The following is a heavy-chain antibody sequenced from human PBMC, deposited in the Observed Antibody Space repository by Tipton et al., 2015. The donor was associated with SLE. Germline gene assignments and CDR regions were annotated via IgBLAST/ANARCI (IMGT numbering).Heavy chain of an antibody. CDR1: GFTFDDYA. CDR2: ISWNSGSI. J-gene: IGHJ3*02. V-gene: IGHV3-9*01. CDR3: AKMGGGPDAFDI. Sequence: SLRLSCAASGFTFDDYAMHWVRQALGKGLEWVSGISWNSGSIGYADSVKGRFTISRDNAKNSLYLQMNSLRAEDTALYYCAKMGGGPDAFDIWGQGTMVTVSS. D-gene: IGHD3-16*01.